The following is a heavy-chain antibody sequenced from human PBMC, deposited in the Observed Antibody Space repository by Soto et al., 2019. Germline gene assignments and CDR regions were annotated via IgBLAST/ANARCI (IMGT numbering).Heavy chain of an antibody. CDR3: AREDTSNYGAYYFDY. V-gene: IGHV4-59*01. CDR1: GGSINDYY. CDR2: IYYSGST. J-gene: IGHJ4*02. D-gene: IGHD4-17*01. Sequence: SETLSLTCTVSGGSINDYYWSWIRQPPGKGLQWIGYIYYSGSTSYNPSLKSRVTISLDTAKNQFSLKLRSVTTADTAVYYCAREDTSNYGAYYFDYWGQGTLVTVSS.